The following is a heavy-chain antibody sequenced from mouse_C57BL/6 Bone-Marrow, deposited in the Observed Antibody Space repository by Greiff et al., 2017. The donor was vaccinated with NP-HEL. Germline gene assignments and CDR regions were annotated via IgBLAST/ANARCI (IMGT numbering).Heavy chain of an antibody. CDR2: IYPRSGNT. Sequence: QVQLQQSGAELARPGASVKLSCKASGYTFTSYGISWVKQRTGPGLEWIGEIYPRSGNTYYNEKFKGKATLTADKSSSTAYMQLCSLTSEDSAVYFCARSRNYYGGKGYWGQGTTLTVS. J-gene: IGHJ2*01. D-gene: IGHD1-1*01. V-gene: IGHV1-81*01. CDR3: ARSRNYYGGKGY. CDR1: GYTFTSYG.